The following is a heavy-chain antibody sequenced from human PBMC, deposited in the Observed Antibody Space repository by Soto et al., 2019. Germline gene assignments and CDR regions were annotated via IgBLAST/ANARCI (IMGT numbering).Heavy chain of an antibody. Sequence: SGPTLVNPTQTLTLTCTFSGFSLSTSGMCVSWIRQPPGKALEWLALIDWDDDKYYSTSLKTRLTISKDTSKNQVVLTMTNMDPVDTATYYCARIPHTGAAGTDYYGMDVWGQGTTVTV. J-gene: IGHJ6*02. V-gene: IGHV2-70*01. CDR2: IDWDDDK. D-gene: IGHD6-19*01. CDR1: GFSLSTSGMC. CDR3: ARIPHTGAAGTDYYGMDV.